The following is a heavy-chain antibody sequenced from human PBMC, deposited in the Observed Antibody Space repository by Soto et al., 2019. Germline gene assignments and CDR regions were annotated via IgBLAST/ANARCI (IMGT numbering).Heavy chain of an antibody. Sequence: GGSLSLSCAASGFTFSSYWMSWVRQAPGKGLEWVANVKQDGSEKYYVDSVKGRFTISRDNAKNSLYLQMNSLRAEDTAVYYCARVQGLGRYYYYYYGMDVWGQGTTGTSP. CDR1: GFTFSSYW. J-gene: IGHJ6*02. CDR2: VKQDGSEK. D-gene: IGHD1-1*01. CDR3: ARVQGLGRYYYYYYGMDV. V-gene: IGHV3-7*03.